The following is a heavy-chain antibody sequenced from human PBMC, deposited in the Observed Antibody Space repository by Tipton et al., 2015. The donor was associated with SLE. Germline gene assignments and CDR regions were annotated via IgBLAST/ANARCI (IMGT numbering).Heavy chain of an antibody. J-gene: IGHJ4*02. Sequence: SLRLSCAASGFTFSSYAMSWVRQAPGKGLEWVSAISGSGGSTYYADSVKGRFTISRDNSKNTLYLQMNSLRAEDTAVYYCAKGDSSGFYYFDYWGQGTLVTVSS. CDR1: GFTFSSYA. D-gene: IGHD6-19*01. CDR3: AKGDSSGFYYFDY. V-gene: IGHV3-23*01. CDR2: ISGSGGST.